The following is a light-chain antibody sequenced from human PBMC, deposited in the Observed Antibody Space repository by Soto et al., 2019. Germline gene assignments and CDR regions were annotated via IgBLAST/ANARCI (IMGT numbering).Light chain of an antibody. CDR1: SSDVGAYNY. Sequence: QSALTQPPSASGSPGQSVTISCTGTSSDVGAYNYVCWYQQHPGKAPKLIISEVTKRPSGVPDRFSGSKSGNTASLTVTGLQAEDEADYYCSSYAGSNNPWVFGGGTKLTFL. V-gene: IGLV2-8*01. CDR3: SSYAGSNNPWV. J-gene: IGLJ3*02. CDR2: EVT.